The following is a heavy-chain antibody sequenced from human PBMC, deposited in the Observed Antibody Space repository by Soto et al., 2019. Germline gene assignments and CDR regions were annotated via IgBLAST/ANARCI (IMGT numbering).Heavy chain of an antibody. V-gene: IGHV4-39*07. CDR3: AKTKAVATIIDY. J-gene: IGHJ4*02. CDR1: GGSTSRSSYY. CDR2: IYYSGST. Sequence: SETLSLTCTVSGGSTSRSSYYWGWIRQPPGKGLEWIGSIYYSGSTNYNPSLKSRVTISLDTSKKQFSLKLSSVTAADTAVYYCAKTKAVATIIDYWGQGTLVTVSS. D-gene: IGHD5-12*01.